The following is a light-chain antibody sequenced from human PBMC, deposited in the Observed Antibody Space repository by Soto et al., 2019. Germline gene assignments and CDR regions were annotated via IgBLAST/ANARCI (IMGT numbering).Light chain of an antibody. J-gene: IGKJ5*01. V-gene: IGKV3-11*01. CDR2: DAY. CDR3: QQRHMWPIT. CDR1: QSFRGL. Sequence: EVVLTQSPVTLSLSPGERATLSVRARQSFRGLLAWYQQKPGQAPRLLIYDAYNRATGIPPRFSGSGSGTDFTLTISSLEPEDSAVYYCQQRHMWPITFGQGTRLEIK.